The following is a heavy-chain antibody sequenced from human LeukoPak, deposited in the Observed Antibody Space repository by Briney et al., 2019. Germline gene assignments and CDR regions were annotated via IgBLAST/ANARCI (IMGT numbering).Heavy chain of an antibody. Sequence: GGSLRLSCAASGFTVSSNYMSWVRQAPGKGLEWVSVIYSGGSTYYADSVKGRFTISRDNSKNTLYLQMNSLRAEDTAVYYCATDSSGYYVHDYWGQGTLVTVSS. CDR1: GFTVSSNY. J-gene: IGHJ4*02. V-gene: IGHV3-53*01. D-gene: IGHD3-22*01. CDR3: ATDSSGYYVHDY. CDR2: IYSGGST.